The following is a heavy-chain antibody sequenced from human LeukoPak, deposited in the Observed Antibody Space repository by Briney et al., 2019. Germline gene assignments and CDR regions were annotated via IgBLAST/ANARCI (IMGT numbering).Heavy chain of an antibody. V-gene: IGHV1-2*02. CDR2: INPNSGGT. Sequence: ASVKVSCKASGYTFTGYYMHWVRQAPGQGLEWMGWINPNSGGTNYAQKFQGRVTMTRDTSISTAYMELSRLRSNDTAVYYCARAPSGSFAGWFDPWGQGTLVTVSS. D-gene: IGHD3-9*01. CDR1: GYTFTGYY. CDR3: ARAPSGSFAGWFDP. J-gene: IGHJ5*02.